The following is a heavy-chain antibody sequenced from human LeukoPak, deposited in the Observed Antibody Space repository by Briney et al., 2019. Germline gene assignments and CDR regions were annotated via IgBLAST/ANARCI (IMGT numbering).Heavy chain of an antibody. CDR3: ARGRLGGWYYFDY. V-gene: IGHV4-34*01. CDR1: GGSFSGYY. Sequence: SETLSLTCAVYGGSFSGYYWSWIRQPPGKGLEWIGEINHSGSTNYNPSLKSRVTISVDTSKNQFSLKLSSVTAADTAVYYCARGRLGGWYYFDYWGQGTLVTVSS. J-gene: IGHJ4*02. D-gene: IGHD6-19*01. CDR2: INHSGST.